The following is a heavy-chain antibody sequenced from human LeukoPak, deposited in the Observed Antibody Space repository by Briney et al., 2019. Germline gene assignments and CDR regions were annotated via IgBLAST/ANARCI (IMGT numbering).Heavy chain of an antibody. D-gene: IGHD6-19*01. CDR2: IYYSGST. J-gene: IGHJ5*02. V-gene: IGHV4-39*07. CDR3: ARGSSGWYLDWFDP. CDR1: GGSISSSSYY. Sequence: SETLSLTCTVSGGSISSSSYYWGWIRQPPGKGLEWIGSIYYSGSTYYNPSLKSRVTISVDTSKNQFSLRLSSVTAADTAVYYCARGSSGWYLDWFDPWGQGTLVTVSS.